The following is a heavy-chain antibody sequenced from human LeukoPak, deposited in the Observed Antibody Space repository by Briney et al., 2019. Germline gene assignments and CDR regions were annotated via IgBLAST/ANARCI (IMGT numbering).Heavy chain of an antibody. Sequence: SQTLSLTCTVPGGSISSGDYYWSWIRQPPGKGLEWIGYIYYSGSTYYNPSLKSRVTISVDTSKNQFSLKLSSVTAADTAVYYCASRYCSGGSCLDYWGQGTLVTVAS. CDR2: IYYSGST. V-gene: IGHV4-30-4*08. CDR3: ASRYCSGGSCLDY. CDR1: GGSISSGDYY. J-gene: IGHJ4*02. D-gene: IGHD2-15*01.